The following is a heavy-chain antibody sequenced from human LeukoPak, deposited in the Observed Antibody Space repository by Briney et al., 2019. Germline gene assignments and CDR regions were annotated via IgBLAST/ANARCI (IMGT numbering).Heavy chain of an antibody. V-gene: IGHV1-18*01. CDR1: GYTFTSYD. CDR3: ARVGDVYNYCYGVFDS. Sequence: ASVKVSCKASGYTFTSYDISWVRQAPGQGLEWMGWISVYNGNTNYAQKLQGRVTMTTDTSTSTPYMELRSLRSDDTAVYYCARVGDVYNYCYGVFDSWGQGTLVTVSS. J-gene: IGHJ4*02. CDR2: ISVYNGNT. D-gene: IGHD5-18*01.